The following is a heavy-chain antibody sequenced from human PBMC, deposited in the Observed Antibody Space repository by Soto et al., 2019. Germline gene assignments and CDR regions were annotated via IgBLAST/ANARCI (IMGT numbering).Heavy chain of an antibody. D-gene: IGHD2-15*01. J-gene: IGHJ4*02. CDR1: GYTFTSYA. Sequence: QVQLVQSGAEVKKPGASVKVSCKASGYTFTSYAMHWVRQAPGQRLEWMGWTNAGNGNTKYSQKFQGRVTITRDTSASTAYMELSSLRSEDTAVYYCARELGDIVVVVAATPGYWGQGTLVTVSS. CDR3: ARELGDIVVVVAATPGY. V-gene: IGHV1-3*01. CDR2: TNAGNGNT.